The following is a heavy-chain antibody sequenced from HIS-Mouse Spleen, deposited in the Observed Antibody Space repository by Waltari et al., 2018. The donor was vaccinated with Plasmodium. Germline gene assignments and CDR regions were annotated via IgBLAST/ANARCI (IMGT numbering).Heavy chain of an antibody. CDR3: ARTIAAAGTGDAFDM. D-gene: IGHD6-13*01. J-gene: IGHJ3*02. CDR1: GFTFSSYW. Sequence: VQPGGSLRLSCAASGFTFSSYWMHWVRQAPGKGLVWVSRINSDGSSTRYADSVKGRFTISRDNAKNTLYLQMNSLRAEDTAVYYCARTIAAAGTGDAFDMWGQGTMVTVSS. V-gene: IGHV3-74*01. CDR2: INSDGSST.